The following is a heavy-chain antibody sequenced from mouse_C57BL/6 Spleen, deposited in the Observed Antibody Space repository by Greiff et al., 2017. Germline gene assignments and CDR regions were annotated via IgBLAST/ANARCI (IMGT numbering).Heavy chain of an antibody. D-gene: IGHD1-1*01. CDR3: ARTYGSSHFDC. V-gene: IGHV1-85*01. CDR2: IYPRDGST. J-gene: IGHJ2*01. CDR1: GFTFTSYD. Sequence: VQLQQSGPELVKPGASVKLSCKASGFTFTSYDINWVKQRPGQGLEWIGWIYPRDGSTKYNEKFKGKATLTVDTSSSTAYMELHSLTAEDSAVYFCARTYGSSHFDCWGQCTTLTVSS.